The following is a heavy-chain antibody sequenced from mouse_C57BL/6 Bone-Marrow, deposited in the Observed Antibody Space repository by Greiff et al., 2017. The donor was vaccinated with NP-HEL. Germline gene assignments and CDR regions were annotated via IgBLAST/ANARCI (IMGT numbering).Heavy chain of an antibody. Sequence: VQLQQSGAELVRPGSSVKMSCKTSGYTFTSYGINWVKQRPGQGLEWIGYIYIGNGYTEYNEKFKGKATLTSDTSSSKAYMQLNSLTSEDSAIYCCARRYGSSPYWYFDVWGTGTTVTVSS. D-gene: IGHD1-1*01. CDR3: ARRYGSSPYWYFDV. J-gene: IGHJ1*03. V-gene: IGHV1-58*01. CDR2: IYIGNGYT. CDR1: GYTFTSYG.